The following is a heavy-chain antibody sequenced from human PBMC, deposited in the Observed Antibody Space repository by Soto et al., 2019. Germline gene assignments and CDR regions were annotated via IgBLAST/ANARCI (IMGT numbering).Heavy chain of an antibody. V-gene: IGHV3-49*04. CDR3: TRMEGSGTYTIDY. J-gene: IGHJ4*02. D-gene: IGHD3-10*01. CDR2: IRSKAYGGTT. Sequence: VQLVESGGGLGQPGRSLRLSCTVSGFYFGDYAMTWVRQAPGKGLEWVGFIRSKAYGGTTEYAASVKGRFTISRDDSKSIVYLQMNSLKTEDTAVYYCTRMEGSGTYTIDYWGQGTLVTVSS. CDR1: GFYFGDYA.